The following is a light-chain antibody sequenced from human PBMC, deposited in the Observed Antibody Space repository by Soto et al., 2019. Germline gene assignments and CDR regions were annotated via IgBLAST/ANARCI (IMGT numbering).Light chain of an antibody. Sequence: EIVLTQSPGTLSLSPGERATLSCRASQSVSSSYLAWYQQKPGQATRLLIYGASSRATGIPDRFSGSGSGTDFTLTISRLEPEDFAVYYYQQYGSSPWTFGQGNKVEIK. CDR2: GAS. J-gene: IGKJ1*01. CDR3: QQYGSSPWT. V-gene: IGKV3-20*01. CDR1: QSVSSSY.